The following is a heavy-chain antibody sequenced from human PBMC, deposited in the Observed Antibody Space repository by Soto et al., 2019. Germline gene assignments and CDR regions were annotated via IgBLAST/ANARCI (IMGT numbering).Heavy chain of an antibody. V-gene: IGHV3-30-3*01. CDR3: AREFVSRGYSYGSPYFDY. Sequence: GGSLRLSCAASGFTFSSYAMHWVRQAPGKGLEWVVVISYDGSNKYYADSVKGRFTISRDNSKNTLYLQMNSLRAEDTAVYYCAREFVSRGYSYGSPYFDYWGQGTLVTVSS. J-gene: IGHJ4*02. CDR1: GFTFSSYA. D-gene: IGHD5-18*01. CDR2: ISYDGSNK.